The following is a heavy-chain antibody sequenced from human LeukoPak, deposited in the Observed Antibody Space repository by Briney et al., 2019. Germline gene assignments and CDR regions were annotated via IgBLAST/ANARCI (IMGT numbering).Heavy chain of an antibody. CDR1: GGSISSGDDY. Sequence: SETLSLTCTVSGGSISSGDDYWSWIRQPPGKGLEWIGYIYYSGSTYYNPSLKSRVTISVDTSKNQFSLKLSSVTAADTAVYYCARIHSSGWSDYWGQGTLVTVSS. CDR2: IYYSGST. J-gene: IGHJ4*02. CDR3: ARIHSSGWSDY. V-gene: IGHV4-30-4*01. D-gene: IGHD6-19*01.